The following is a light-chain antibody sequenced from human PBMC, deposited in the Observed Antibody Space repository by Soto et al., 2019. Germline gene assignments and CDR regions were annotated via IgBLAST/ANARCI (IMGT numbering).Light chain of an antibody. CDR3: CSYAGTYTPVV. CDR2: EVI. Sequence: QSAPTQPRSVSGSPGQSVTISCTGTSSDVGGYDYVSWYQQSPGTAPKLIIYEVIERPSGVPDRFSGSKSGNTASLTISGLEGEDEGDYFCCSYAGTYTPVVFGGGTKVTVL. J-gene: IGLJ2*01. V-gene: IGLV2-11*01. CDR1: SSDVGGYDY.